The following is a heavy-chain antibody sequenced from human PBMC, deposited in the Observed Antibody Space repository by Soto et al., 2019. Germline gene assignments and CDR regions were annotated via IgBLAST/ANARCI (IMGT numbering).Heavy chain of an antibody. CDR3: ARLSGTYGRRHYFDY. Sequence: PVVSLRLSGAASGFIFTSYEMNSVSQVPGKGLELVSYISSSGSTIHYADSVKGRFTIYRDNAKSSLYLQMNSLRPEDTAVYYCARLSGTYGRRHYFDYWGQGTLVTVSS. D-gene: IGHD3-16*01. CDR1: GFIFTSYE. V-gene: IGHV3-48*03. J-gene: IGHJ4*02. CDR2: ISSSGSTI.